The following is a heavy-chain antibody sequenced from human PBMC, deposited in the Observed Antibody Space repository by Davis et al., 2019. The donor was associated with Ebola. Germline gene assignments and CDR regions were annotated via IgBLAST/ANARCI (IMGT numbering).Heavy chain of an antibody. CDR2: IYYSWST. D-gene: IGHD3-22*01. CDR3: ARSGLVVDRGFDP. V-gene: IGHV4-59*01. J-gene: IGHJ5*02. CDR1: GCSISSYY. Sequence: SETLSLIRTVSGCSISSYYWSWIRLPPGKGLEWIGYIYYSWSTNYNPSLKSRVIISVDTSKTQFFLKLSSLTVADTAVYSCARSGLVVDRGFDPCGQGTLVTVSS.